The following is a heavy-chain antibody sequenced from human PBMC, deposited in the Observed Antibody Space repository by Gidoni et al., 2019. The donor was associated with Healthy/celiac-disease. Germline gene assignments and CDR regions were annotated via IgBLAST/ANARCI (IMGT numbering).Heavy chain of an antibody. Sequence: QVQLQDSRPGLVKPSGTLSLTFAAPGRPISRSNWCSSVRPPPGKGLEWIAEISHSGSTNYNPCLKSRVTISVDKSKNRFSLKLSSVTAADTAVYYCAREGYSGYDAGSPFDYWGQGTLVTVSS. D-gene: IGHD5-12*01. V-gene: IGHV4-4*02. J-gene: IGHJ4*02. CDR3: AREGYSGYDAGSPFDY. CDR1: GRPISRSNW. CDR2: ISHSGST.